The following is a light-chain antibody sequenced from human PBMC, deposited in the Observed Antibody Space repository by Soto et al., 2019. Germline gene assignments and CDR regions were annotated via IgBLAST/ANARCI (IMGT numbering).Light chain of an antibody. Sequence: QSVLTQPASLSGSPGQSITISCTGTSSDVGGYNYVSWYQQHPGKAPKLMIYDVSNRPSGVSNRFSGSKSGNTASLTISGLQAEDEADYYCSSYTSSSTGAFGTGTKVTVL. CDR3: SSYTSSSTGA. J-gene: IGLJ1*01. V-gene: IGLV2-14*01. CDR2: DVS. CDR1: SSDVGGYNY.